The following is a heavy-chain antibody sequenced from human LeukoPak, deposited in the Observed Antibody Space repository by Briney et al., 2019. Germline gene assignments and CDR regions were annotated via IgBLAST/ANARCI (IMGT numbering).Heavy chain of an antibody. D-gene: IGHD2-2*02. V-gene: IGHV4-39*07. CDR2: IYYSGST. J-gene: IGHJ3*02. CDR1: GGSISSSSYY. Sequence: SETLSLTCTVSGGSISSSSYYWGWIRQPPGKGLEWIGSIYYSGSTYYNPSLKSRVTISVDTSKNQFSLKLSSVTAADTAVYYCARVGGEVVVPAAITHAFDIWGQGTMVTVSS. CDR3: ARVGGEVVVPAAITHAFDI.